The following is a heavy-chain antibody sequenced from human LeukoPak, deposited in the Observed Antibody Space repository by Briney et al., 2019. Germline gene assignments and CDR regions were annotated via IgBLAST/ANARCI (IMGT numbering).Heavy chain of an antibody. J-gene: IGHJ6*02. V-gene: IGHV4-59*08. Sequence: SETLSLTCTASGGSISSYYWSWIRQPPGKGLEWIGYIYYSGSTNYNPSLKSRVTISVDTSKNQFSLKLSSVTAADTAVYYCARHATAYYYYYGMDVWGQGTTVTVSS. CDR3: ARHATAYYYYYGMDV. D-gene: IGHD2-15*01. CDR1: GGSISSYY. CDR2: IYYSGST.